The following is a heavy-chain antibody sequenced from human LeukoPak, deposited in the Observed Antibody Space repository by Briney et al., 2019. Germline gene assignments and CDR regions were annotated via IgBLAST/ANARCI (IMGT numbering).Heavy chain of an antibody. J-gene: IGHJ4*02. V-gene: IGHV3-53*01. CDR2: LYSDGNT. CDR1: GSTVITND. D-gene: IGHD1-14*01. CDR3: ARGVEPLAANTLAY. Sequence: GGSLRLSCAASGSTVITNDMTWVRQAPGKGLEWVSVLYSDGNTKYADSVQGRFTISRDNFKNTLYLEMNSLSPDDTAVYYCARGVEPLAANTLAYWGQGTLVTVSS.